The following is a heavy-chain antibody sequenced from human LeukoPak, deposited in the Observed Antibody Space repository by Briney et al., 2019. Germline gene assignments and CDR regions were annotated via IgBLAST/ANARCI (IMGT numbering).Heavy chain of an antibody. J-gene: IGHJ4*02. Sequence: GGSLRLSCAASGFTFSSYAMSWVRQAPGKGLEWVSAISGSGGSTYYAGSVKGRFTISRDNSKNTLYLQMNSLRAEDTAVYYCAKDGGSSSWYGDWYYFDYWGQGTLVTVSS. CDR2: ISGSGGST. D-gene: IGHD6-13*01. CDR3: AKDGGSSSWYGDWYYFDY. CDR1: GFTFSSYA. V-gene: IGHV3-23*01.